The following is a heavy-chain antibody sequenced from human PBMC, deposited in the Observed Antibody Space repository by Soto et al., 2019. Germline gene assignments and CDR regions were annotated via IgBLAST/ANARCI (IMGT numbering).Heavy chain of an antibody. D-gene: IGHD3-10*01. V-gene: IGHV1-3*01. CDR2: INAGNGNT. CDR1: WYTLPDFH. CDR3: ASGLMAGSAY. Sequence: GSVKGSCKASWYTLPDFHINLGRQAPGQGLEWMGWINAGNGNTKYSQKFQDRVTVTRDTSANTAYMELSSLTSEDTAIYYCASGLMAGSAYWGQGTLVTVSS. J-gene: IGHJ4*02.